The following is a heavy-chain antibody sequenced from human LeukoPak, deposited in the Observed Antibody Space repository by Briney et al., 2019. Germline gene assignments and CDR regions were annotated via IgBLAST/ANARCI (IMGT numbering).Heavy chain of an antibody. CDR2: ISGSGAGK. J-gene: IGHJ3*02. V-gene: IGHV3-23*01. Sequence: GGSLRLSCAASGFTFSTYAMTWVRQAPGKGLEWVSSISGSGAGKFYAAPVKGRFTTSRDNSKNTLYVHMNSLRAEDTAVYYCAKAAYGDYAGAFDIWGQGTMVIVSS. D-gene: IGHD4-17*01. CDR1: GFTFSTYA. CDR3: AKAAYGDYAGAFDI.